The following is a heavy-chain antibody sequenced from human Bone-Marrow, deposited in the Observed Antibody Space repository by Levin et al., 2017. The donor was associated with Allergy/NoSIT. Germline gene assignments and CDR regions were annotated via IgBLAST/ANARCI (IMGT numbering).Heavy chain of an antibody. CDR3: AKAMISATYYHFMDV. Sequence: GGSLRLSCAASGFIFNNYGMHWVRQAPGKGLEWVAVISYDGSNKYYADSVRGRFTISRDSFKKTVYLQLNSLRAEDTAVYFCAKAMISATYYHFMDVWGKGTTVAVSS. V-gene: IGHV3-30*18. CDR1: GFIFNNYG. CDR2: ISYDGSNK. J-gene: IGHJ6*03. D-gene: IGHD2-15*01.